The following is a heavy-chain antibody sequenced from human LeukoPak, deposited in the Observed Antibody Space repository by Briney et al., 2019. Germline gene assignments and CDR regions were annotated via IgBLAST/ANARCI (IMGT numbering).Heavy chain of an antibody. V-gene: IGHV3-30*03. CDR3: ARLSGYSYGPFSDLDY. J-gene: IGHJ4*02. CDR1: GFTFSSYS. Sequence: TGGSLRLSCAASGFTFSSYSMNWVRQAPGKGLEWVAVISYDGSNKYYADSVKGRFTISRDNSKNTLYLQMNSLRAEDTAVYYCARLSGYSYGPFSDLDYWGQGTLVTVSS. D-gene: IGHD5-18*01. CDR2: ISYDGSNK.